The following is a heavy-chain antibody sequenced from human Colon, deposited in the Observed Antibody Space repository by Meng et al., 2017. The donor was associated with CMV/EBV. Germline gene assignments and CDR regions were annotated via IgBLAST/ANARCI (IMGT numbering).Heavy chain of an antibody. Sequence: QVQLRGSGGGLVQPGRSLRLSCAASGFTFNSYSIHWVRQAPGKGLEWVAVISSDGSIKYYTDSVKGRFTISRDNSKNTLYLQMNSLRTEDTSVYYCARERQGSRQTFDYWGQGTLVTVSS. J-gene: IGHJ4*02. CDR2: ISSDGSIK. V-gene: IGHV3-30-3*01. CDR3: ARERQGSRQTFDY. CDR1: GFTFNSYS.